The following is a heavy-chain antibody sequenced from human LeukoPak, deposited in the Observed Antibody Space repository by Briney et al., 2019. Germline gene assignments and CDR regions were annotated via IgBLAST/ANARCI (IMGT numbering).Heavy chain of an antibody. J-gene: IGHJ5*02. V-gene: IGHV4-30-4*01. CDR1: GGSISSGDYY. CDR3: AGVGIFGVVNHPWGFDP. Sequence: SETLSLTCTVSGGSISSGDYYWSWIRQPPGKGLEWIGYIYYSGSTYYNPSLKSRVTISVDTSKNQFSLKLSSVTAADTAVYYWAGVGIFGVVNHPWGFDPWGQGTLVTVS. D-gene: IGHD3-3*01. CDR2: IYYSGST.